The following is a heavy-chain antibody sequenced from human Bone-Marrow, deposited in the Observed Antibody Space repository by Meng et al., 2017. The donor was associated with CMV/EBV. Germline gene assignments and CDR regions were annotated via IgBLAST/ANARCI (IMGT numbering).Heavy chain of an antibody. J-gene: IGHJ4*02. V-gene: IGHV1-69*04. Sequence: SVKVSCKASGYTFTGYYMHWVRQAPGQGLEWMGRIIPILGIANYAQKFQGRVTITADKSTSTAYMELSSLRSEDTAVYYCARDPDPLHYCTNGVCYGDYWGQGTLVTVSS. CDR3: ARDPDPLHYCTNGVCYGDY. CDR1: GYTFTGYY. CDR2: IIPILGIA. D-gene: IGHD2-8*01.